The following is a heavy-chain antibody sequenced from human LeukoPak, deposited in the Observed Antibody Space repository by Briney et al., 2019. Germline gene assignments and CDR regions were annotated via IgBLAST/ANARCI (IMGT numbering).Heavy chain of an antibody. CDR3: AREAGSYDSSGYYSLYYSFDY. D-gene: IGHD3-22*01. CDR1: AGSIISGSDY. J-gene: IGHJ4*02. V-gene: IGHV4-61*09. Sequence: PSQTLSLTCTASAGSIISGSDYWCWLRQPAGTRLEWFGHIDTSGGTNYNPSLKCPVTRAIYTSKNQFSLKLPSVTAADTAVYYCAREAGSYDSSGYYSLYYSFDYWGQGTLVTVSS. CDR2: IDTSGGT.